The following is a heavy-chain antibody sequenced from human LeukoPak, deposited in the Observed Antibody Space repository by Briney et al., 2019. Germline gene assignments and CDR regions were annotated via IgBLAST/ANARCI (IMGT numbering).Heavy chain of an antibody. CDR2: IYYSGSD. CDR1: GGSISIYY. D-gene: IGHD3-10*01. J-gene: IGHJ6*03. V-gene: IGHV4-59*01. Sequence: SETLSLTCTVSGGSISIYYWSWIRQPPGKGLEWIGYIYYSGSDKYNPSLKNRISMSRDTSTNQVSLKLSSVTAADTAVYYCARVGLGSGSSTGNYYYMDVWGKGTTVTVS. CDR3: ARVGLGSGSSTGNYYYMDV.